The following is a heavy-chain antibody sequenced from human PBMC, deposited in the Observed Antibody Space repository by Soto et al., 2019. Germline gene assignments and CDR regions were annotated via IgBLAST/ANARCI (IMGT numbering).Heavy chain of an antibody. V-gene: IGHV3-21*01. J-gene: IGHJ4*02. D-gene: IGHD4-17*01. CDR1: GFTFSSYS. CDR2: ITSSSSYI. CDR3: ARVVAARYGEGSSDY. Sequence: EVQLVESGGGLVKPGGSLRLSCAASGFTFSSYSVNWVRQAPGKGLEWFSSITSSSSYIYYADSVKGRFTISRDNATTSLYLQMNSLRAEDTAVYFCARVVAARYGEGSSDYCGQGTLVTVSS.